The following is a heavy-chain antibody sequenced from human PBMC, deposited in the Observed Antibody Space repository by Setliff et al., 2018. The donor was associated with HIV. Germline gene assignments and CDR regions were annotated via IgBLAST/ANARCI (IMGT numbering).Heavy chain of an antibody. V-gene: IGHV4-59*08. J-gene: IGHJ3*02. D-gene: IGHD2-21*02. CDR3: ARSYCGDDWGCAFDI. CDR1: GGSISSYY. CDR2: IYYSGST. Sequence: SETLSLTCTVSGGSISSYYWSWIRQPPGKGLEWIGYIYYSGSTKYNPSLKSRVNISVDTSKNQFSLNLTSVTAADTAVYYCARSYCGDDWGCAFDIWGQGTMVTVSS.